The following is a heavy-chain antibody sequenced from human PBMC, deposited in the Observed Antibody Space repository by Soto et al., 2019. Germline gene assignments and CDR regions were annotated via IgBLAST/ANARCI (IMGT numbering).Heavy chain of an antibody. CDR3: ARYYGSPYNWFDP. D-gene: IGHD3-10*01. Sequence: ASVKVSCKASGYTFTSYGISCVLQSPGQGLDWMGCISAYNGNTNYAQKLQGRVTMTTDTSTSTAYMELRSLRSDDTAVYYCARYYGSPYNWFDPWGQGTLVTVSS. V-gene: IGHV1-18*01. CDR1: GYTFTSYG. J-gene: IGHJ5*02. CDR2: ISAYNGNT.